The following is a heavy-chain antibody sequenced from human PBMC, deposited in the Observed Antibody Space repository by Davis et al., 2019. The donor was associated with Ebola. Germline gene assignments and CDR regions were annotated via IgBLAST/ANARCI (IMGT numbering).Heavy chain of an antibody. D-gene: IGHD2-2*01. CDR3: ARDEATSDIVVVEYYYYMDV. Sequence: LSLTCAASGFSFSTYSMNWVRQAPGKGLEWVAVISYDGSNKYYADSVKGRFTISRDNSKNTLYLQMNSLRAEDTAVYYCARDEATSDIVVVEYYYYMDVWGKGTTVTVSS. CDR1: GFSFSTYS. J-gene: IGHJ6*03. V-gene: IGHV3-30*03. CDR2: ISYDGSNK.